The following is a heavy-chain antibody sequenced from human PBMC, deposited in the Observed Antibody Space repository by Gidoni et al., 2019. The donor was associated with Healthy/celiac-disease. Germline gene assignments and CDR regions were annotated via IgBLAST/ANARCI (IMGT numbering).Heavy chain of an antibody. CDR3: ARGRRIAVAGSSFDY. D-gene: IGHD6-19*01. V-gene: IGHV4-34*01. J-gene: IGHJ4*02. Sequence: QVQLQQCGAGLLKPSETLSLTCAVYGGSFSGYYWSWIRQPPGKGLDWIGEINHSGSTNYNPSLKSRVTISVDTYKNQFSLKLSSVTAADTAVYYCARGRRIAVAGSSFDYWGQGTLVTVSS. CDR2: INHSGST. CDR1: GGSFSGYY.